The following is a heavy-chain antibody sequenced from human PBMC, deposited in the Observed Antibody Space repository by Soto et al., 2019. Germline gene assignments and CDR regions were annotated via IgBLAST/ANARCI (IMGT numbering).Heavy chain of an antibody. Sequence: GGSLRLSCVASGFTFSNAWMSWVRQAPGKGLEWVGRIKAKIDGGTTDYAAPVKGRFSISRDDSKNTLFLQMNSLKTEDTAVYYCSTTDGFYLYGMGVWGQGTTVTVSS. D-gene: IGHD4-17*01. J-gene: IGHJ6*02. CDR2: IKAKIDGGTT. CDR3: STTDGFYLYGMGV. V-gene: IGHV3-15*01. CDR1: GFTFSNAW.